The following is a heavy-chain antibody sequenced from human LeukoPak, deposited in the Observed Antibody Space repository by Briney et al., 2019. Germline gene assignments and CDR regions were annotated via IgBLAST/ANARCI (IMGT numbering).Heavy chain of an antibody. D-gene: IGHD2-2*01. Sequence: GGSLRLSCAASGFTFSSYGMHWVRQAPGKGLEWVAFIRYDGSNKYYADSVKGRFTISRDNSKNTLYLQMNSLRAEDTAVYYCAKEIGVAVGKYMDVWRKGTTVTVSS. CDR2: IRYDGSNK. CDR3: AKEIGVAVGKYMDV. CDR1: GFTFSSYG. J-gene: IGHJ6*03. V-gene: IGHV3-30*02.